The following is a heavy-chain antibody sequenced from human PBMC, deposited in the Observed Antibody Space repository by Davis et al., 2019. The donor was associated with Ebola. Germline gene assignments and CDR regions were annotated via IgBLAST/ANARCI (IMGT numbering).Heavy chain of an antibody. D-gene: IGHD6-6*01. Sequence: AASVKVSCKASGYTFTGYYMHWVRQAPGQGLEWMGWINPNSGGTNYAQKFQGWVTMTRDTSISTAYMELSRLRSDDTAVYYCARGLRGAARNYGMDVWGQGTTVTVSS. CDR3: ARGLRGAARNYGMDV. CDR1: GYTFTGYY. CDR2: INPNSGGT. V-gene: IGHV1-2*04. J-gene: IGHJ6*02.